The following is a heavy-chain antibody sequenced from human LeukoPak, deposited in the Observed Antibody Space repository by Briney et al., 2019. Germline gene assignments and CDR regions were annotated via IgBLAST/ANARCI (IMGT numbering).Heavy chain of an antibody. J-gene: IGHJ5*02. CDR3: ARGVNWIDP. CDR2: LSYSGTS. V-gene: IGHV4-59*01. CDR1: GDSISSYY. Sequence: SETLSLTCTVSGDSISSYYWSWIRQPPGKGLEWIGYLSYSGTSNYNPSLKSRLTISIDTSNNQFSLKLTSVTAADTAVYFCARGVNWIDPWGQGTLVTVSS. D-gene: IGHD6-6*01.